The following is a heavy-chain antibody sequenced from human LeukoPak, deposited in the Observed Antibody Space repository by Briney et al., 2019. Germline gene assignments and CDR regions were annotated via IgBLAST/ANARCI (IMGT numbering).Heavy chain of an antibody. V-gene: IGHV4-61*08. D-gene: IGHD3-10*01. J-gene: IGHJ4*02. CDR2: IYYTGST. CDR1: GGSISSGGYY. CDR3: ARHRYASGSSNFDY. Sequence: SQTLSLTCAVSGGSISSGGYYWSWIRQPPGKGLEYIGYIYYTGSTNYNPSLKSRVTISVDTSKSQFSLKLSSVTAADTAVYYCARHRYASGSSNFDYWGQGTLVTVSS.